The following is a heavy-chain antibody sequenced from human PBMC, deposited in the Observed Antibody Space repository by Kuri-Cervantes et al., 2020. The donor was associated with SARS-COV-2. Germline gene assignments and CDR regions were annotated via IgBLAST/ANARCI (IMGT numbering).Heavy chain of an antibody. J-gene: IGHJ3*02. CDR2: ISGSGGST. CDR3: AKEIRATTRFDAFDI. D-gene: IGHD1-26*01. V-gene: IGHV3-23*01. Sequence: GGSLRLSCAVYGGSFSGYYWSWIRQPPGKGLEWVSAISGSGGSTYYADSVKGRFTISRDNSKNTLYLQMNSLRAEDTAVYYCAKEIRATTRFDAFDIWGQGTMVTVSS. CDR1: GGSFSGYY.